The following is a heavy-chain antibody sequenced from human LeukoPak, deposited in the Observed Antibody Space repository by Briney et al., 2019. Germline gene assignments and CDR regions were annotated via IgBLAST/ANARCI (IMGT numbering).Heavy chain of an antibody. CDR2: INQDGSER. J-gene: IGHJ4*02. V-gene: IGHV3-7*01. CDR3: ARDSKSVPSSTSCSFFDY. D-gene: IGHD2-2*01. Sequence: GGSLRLSCAASRFTFSNYWMSWVRQAPGKGLEWVANINQDGSERYYVDSVKGRFTISRDNTKNSLYLQMNSLRAEDTAVYYCARDSKSVPSSTSCSFFDYWGQGTLVTVSS. CDR1: RFTFSNYW.